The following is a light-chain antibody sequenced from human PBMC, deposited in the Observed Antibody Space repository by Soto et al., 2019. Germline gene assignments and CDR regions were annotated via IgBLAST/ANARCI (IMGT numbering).Light chain of an antibody. V-gene: IGKV1-27*01. CDR3: KKYDSAPCT. J-gene: IGKJ1*01. CDR2: AAS. Sequence: DIQMTQSPSSLSASVRDRVTITFRASQGISNYLAWYPQKPGKVPKLLIYAASTLQSGFPARFSGSGSVTDFTLTIRRRHPEDVATYYCKKYDSAPCTFCQGTKVEIK. CDR1: QGISNY.